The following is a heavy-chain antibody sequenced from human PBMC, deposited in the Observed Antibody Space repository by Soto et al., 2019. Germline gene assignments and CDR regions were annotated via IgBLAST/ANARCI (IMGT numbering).Heavy chain of an antibody. CDR1: GGSFSGYY. D-gene: IGHD2-2*01. J-gene: IGHJ6*03. Sequence: SETLSLTCAVYGGSFSGYYWSWIRQPPGKGLEWIGEINHSGSTNYNPSLKSRVTISVDTSKNQFSLKLSSVTAADTAVYYCARVYCSSTSCSRYYYYYMDVWGKGTTVTVSS. V-gene: IGHV4-34*01. CDR2: INHSGST. CDR3: ARVYCSSTSCSRYYYYYMDV.